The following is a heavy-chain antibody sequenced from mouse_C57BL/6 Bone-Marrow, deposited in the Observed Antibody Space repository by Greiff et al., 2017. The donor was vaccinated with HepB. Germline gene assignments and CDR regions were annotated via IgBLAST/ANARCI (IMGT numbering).Heavy chain of an antibody. J-gene: IGHJ1*03. V-gene: IGHV1-53*01. D-gene: IGHD3-2*02. Sequence: QVQLQQSGTELVKPGASVKLSCKASGYTFTSYWMHWVKQRPGQGLEWIGNINPSNGGTNYNEKFKSKATLTVDKSSSTAYMQLSSLTSEDSAVYYCARRSSGYGGDWYFDVWGTGTTVTVSS. CDR1: GYTFTSYW. CDR3: ARRSSGYGGDWYFDV. CDR2: INPSNGGT.